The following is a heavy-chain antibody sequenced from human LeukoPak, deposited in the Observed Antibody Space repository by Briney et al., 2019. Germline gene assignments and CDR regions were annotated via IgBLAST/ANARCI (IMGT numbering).Heavy chain of an antibody. CDR3: ARHGYSGSYIDY. CDR1: GGSISSTSYY. Sequence: PSETLSLTCTVSGGSISSTSYYWGWIRQPPGKGLEWVGSMYYSGSTYYNPSLKSRATISVDTSKNQFSLKLSSVTAADTAVYFCARHGYSGSYIDYWGQGTLVTVSS. D-gene: IGHD1-26*01. CDR2: MYYSGST. V-gene: IGHV4-39*01. J-gene: IGHJ4*02.